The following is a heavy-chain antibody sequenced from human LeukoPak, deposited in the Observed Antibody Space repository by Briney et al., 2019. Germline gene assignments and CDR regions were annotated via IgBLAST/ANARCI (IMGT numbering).Heavy chain of an antibody. J-gene: IGHJ1*01. CDR3: ARGLRDSSGREYFKE. CDR1: GYTFTNFD. V-gene: IGHV1-8*01. Sequence: ASVKVSRKASGYTFTNFDISWVRQAAGQRLEWMGWMNPNSGNTGYAQKFKGRVTMTGNTSINTAYMELSSLRSEDTAVYYCARGLRDSSGREYFKEWGQGTLVTVSS. D-gene: IGHD3-22*01. CDR2: MNPNSGNT.